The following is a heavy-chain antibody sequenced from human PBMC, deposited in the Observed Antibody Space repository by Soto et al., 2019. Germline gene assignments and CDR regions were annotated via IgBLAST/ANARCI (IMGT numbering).Heavy chain of an antibody. Sequence: ESGPTLVNPTQTLTLTCSFSGFSLSTSGVGVGWIRQPPGKALEWLALIYWSGDEHYRPSLKTRLTITKDTSKNQVVLTMTNMDPVDTATYYCARGVATRPVFAFDIWGQGTMVTV. V-gene: IGHV2-5*01. CDR2: IYWSGDE. J-gene: IGHJ3*02. CDR1: GFSLSTSGVG. D-gene: IGHD6-6*01. CDR3: ARGVATRPVFAFDI.